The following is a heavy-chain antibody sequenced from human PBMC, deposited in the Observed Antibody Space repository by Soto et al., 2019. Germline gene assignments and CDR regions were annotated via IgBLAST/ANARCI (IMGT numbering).Heavy chain of an antibody. CDR3: AKDRGQLVMGGYGMDV. CDR1: VITLEAYA. D-gene: IGHD6-13*01. CDR2: XXXXXXXX. V-gene: IGHV3-9*01. J-gene: IGHJ6*02. Sequence: SLKLSCAASVITLEAYAMHWVPQAPGNGLGWVSXXXXXXXXXXXADYVKVRFAIYRDNAKNSLYPQLPILSADATALYYCAKDRGQLVMGGYGMDVWGPGTTVTVS.